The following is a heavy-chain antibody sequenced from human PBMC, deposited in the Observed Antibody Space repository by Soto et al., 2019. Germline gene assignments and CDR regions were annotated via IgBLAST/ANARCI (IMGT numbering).Heavy chain of an antibody. Sequence: GGSLRLSCAASGFTFSSYSMNWVRQAPGKGLEWVSSISISSSTIYYADSVKGRFTISRDNAKNSLYLQMNSLRAEDTAVYYCARDGRGYDYGAFDIGGQGTMVTVS. CDR2: ISISSSTI. D-gene: IGHD5-12*01. CDR1: GFTFSSYS. CDR3: ARDGRGYDYGAFDI. V-gene: IGHV3-48*04. J-gene: IGHJ3*02.